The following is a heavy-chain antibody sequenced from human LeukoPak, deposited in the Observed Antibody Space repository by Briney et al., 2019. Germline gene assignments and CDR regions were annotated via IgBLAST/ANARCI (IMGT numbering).Heavy chain of an antibody. J-gene: IGHJ4*02. CDR3: ARDGYSSGWYPNRYFDY. CDR1: GFTFSSYS. D-gene: IGHD6-19*01. Sequence: GGSLRLSCAASGFTFSSYSMNWVRQAPGKGLEWVSYISSSSSYIYYADSVKGRFTISRDNAKNSLYLQMNSLRAEDTAVYYCARDGYSSGWYPNRYFDYWGQGTLVTVSS. V-gene: IGHV3-21*01. CDR2: ISSSSSYI.